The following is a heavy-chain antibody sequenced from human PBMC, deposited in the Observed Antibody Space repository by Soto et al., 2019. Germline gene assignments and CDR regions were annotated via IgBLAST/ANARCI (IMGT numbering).Heavy chain of an antibody. Sequence: ASVKVSCKASGYTFTSYAMHWVRQAPGQRLEWMGWINAGNGNTKYSQKFQGRVTITRDTSASTAYMELSSLRSEDTAVYYCARDTSPSYSGYDPPGFDYWGQGTLVTVSS. CDR3: ARDTSPSYSGYDPPGFDY. CDR2: INAGNGNT. J-gene: IGHJ4*02. CDR1: GYTFTSYA. D-gene: IGHD5-12*01. V-gene: IGHV1-3*01.